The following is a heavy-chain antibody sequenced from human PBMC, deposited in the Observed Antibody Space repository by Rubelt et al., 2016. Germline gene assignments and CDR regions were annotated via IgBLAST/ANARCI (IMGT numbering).Heavy chain of an antibody. CDR2: ISGSGGST. D-gene: IGHD1-26*01. Sequence: EVQLVESGGGLVKSGGSLRLSCAASGFTFSSYAMSWVRQAPGKGLEWVSGISGSGGSTYYADSVKGRFTISRDNSKNTLYLQINSLRAEDTAVYYCAGRSYSGSYYYFAMDVWGQGTTVTVSS. CDR3: AGRSYSGSYYYFAMDV. V-gene: IGHV3-23*04. J-gene: IGHJ6*02. CDR1: GFTFSSYA.